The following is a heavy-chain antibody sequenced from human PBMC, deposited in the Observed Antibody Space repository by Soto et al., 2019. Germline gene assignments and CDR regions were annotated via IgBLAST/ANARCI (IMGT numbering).Heavy chain of an antibody. CDR1: GFTFSSYA. J-gene: IGHJ4*02. Sequence: QVQLVESGGGVVQPGRSLRLSCAASGFTFSSYAMHWVRQAPGKGLEWGAVISYDGSNKYYADSVKGRFTISRDNSQNTLYLQMNSLRAEDTAVYYCASHAYSSGWYYADYWGQGTLVTVSS. D-gene: IGHD6-19*01. V-gene: IGHV3-30-3*01. CDR3: ASHAYSSGWYYADY. CDR2: ISYDGSNK.